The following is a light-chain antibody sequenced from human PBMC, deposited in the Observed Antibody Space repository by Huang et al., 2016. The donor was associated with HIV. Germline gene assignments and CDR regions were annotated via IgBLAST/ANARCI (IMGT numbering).Light chain of an antibody. J-gene: IGKJ4*01. V-gene: IGKV1-5*03. CDR3: QRGSNYPLT. Sequence: DIQMTQSPSTLSASIGDRVTITCRASQNIAIWLAWYQQKPGKAPKLLIHKASSLHSGVPSRFSGSVAGTECTLTISDLQPDDFATYYCQRGSNYPLTFGGWTKVEI. CDR2: KAS. CDR1: QNIAIW.